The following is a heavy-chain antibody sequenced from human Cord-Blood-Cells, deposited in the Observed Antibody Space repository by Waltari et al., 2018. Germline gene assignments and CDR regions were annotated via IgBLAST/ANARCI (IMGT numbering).Heavy chain of an antibody. V-gene: IGHV4-34*01. CDR3: ARRQGELSLYQAYWYFDL. CDR1: GWSFSGHY. Sequence: QVQLQQWGAGLLKPSETLSLTCAVYGWSFSGHYWSWFRRPPGKGLEWIEEINHSGTTNYNPSLKSRVTISVDTSKNQFSLKLSSVTAADTAVYYCARRQGELSLYQAYWYFDLWGRGTLVTVSS. CDR2: INHSGTT. J-gene: IGHJ2*01. D-gene: IGHD3-16*02.